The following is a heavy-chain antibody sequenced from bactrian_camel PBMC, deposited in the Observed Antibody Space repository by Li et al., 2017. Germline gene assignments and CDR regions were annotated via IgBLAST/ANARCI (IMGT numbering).Heavy chain of an antibody. D-gene: IGHD1*01. Sequence: HVQLVESGGGSAQAGGSLTLSCRASEDGLDDHCMAWFRQAPGQVREGVAVLSGGSTMTRYGDSVKGRFTISLDSAKNMVYLQMNNLKPEDTGMYFCAAAPYDADTGAYCSRPDKFVFWGRGTQVTVS. CDR3: AAAPYDADTGAYCSRPDKFVF. CDR2: LSGGSTMT. J-gene: IGHJ6*01. CDR1: EDGLDDHC. V-gene: IGHV3S63*01.